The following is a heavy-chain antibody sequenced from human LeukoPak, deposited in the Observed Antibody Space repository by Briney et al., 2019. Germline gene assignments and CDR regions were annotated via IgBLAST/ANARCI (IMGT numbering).Heavy chain of an antibody. CDR1: GYTFTSYG. CDR2: ISAYNGNT. Sequence: ASVKVSCKASGYTFTSYGISWVRPAPGQGLAWMGWISAYNGNTNYAQKLQGRVTMTTDTSTSTAYMELRSLRSDDTAVYYCARGYYYYDSSGCDYWGQGTLVTVSS. J-gene: IGHJ4*02. D-gene: IGHD3-22*01. V-gene: IGHV1-18*01. CDR3: ARGYYYYDSSGCDY.